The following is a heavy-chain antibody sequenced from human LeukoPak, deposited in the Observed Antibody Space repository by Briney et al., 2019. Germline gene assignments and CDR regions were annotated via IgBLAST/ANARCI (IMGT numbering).Heavy chain of an antibody. CDR1: GYTFTGYY. CDR2: INTNSGGT. J-gene: IGHJ4*02. CDR3: ARDLRLRLMAVGY. Sequence: SSVKVSCKASGYTFTGYYMHWVRQAPGQGLEWMGWINTNSGGTNYAQKFQGRVTMTRDTSISTAYMELSRLRSDDTAVYYCARDLRLRLMAVGYWGQGTLVTVSS. V-gene: IGHV1-2*02. D-gene: IGHD5-12*01.